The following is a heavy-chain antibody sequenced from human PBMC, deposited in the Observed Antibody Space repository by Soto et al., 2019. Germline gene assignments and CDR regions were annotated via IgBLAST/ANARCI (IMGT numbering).Heavy chain of an antibody. V-gene: IGHV1-58*02. D-gene: IGHD3-9*01. Sequence: SVKVSCKASGFTFTSSAMQWVRQTRGQRLEWIGWIVVGSGNTNYAQKFQERVTITRDMSTSTAYMELSSLRSEDTAVYYCAAGGSAYYDILTGYSLDAFDIWGQGTMVTVSS. CDR2: IVVGSGNT. CDR3: AAGGSAYYDILTGYSLDAFDI. CDR1: GFTFTSSA. J-gene: IGHJ3*02.